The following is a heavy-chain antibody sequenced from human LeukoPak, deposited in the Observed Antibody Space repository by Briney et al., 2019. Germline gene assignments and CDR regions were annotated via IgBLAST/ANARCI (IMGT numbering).Heavy chain of an antibody. J-gene: IGHJ4*02. D-gene: IGHD2-15*01. CDR2: ISGSGGTT. CDR3: AKDRGGYCSGGSCQGAFHY. CDR1: GFIFSTYD. V-gene: IGHV3-23*01. Sequence: GGSLRLSCAASGFIFSTYDMSWVRQAPGKGLEWVSGISGSGGTTYDADSVKGRFTTSRDNSKNTLYLQMNSLRAEDTAVYYCAKDRGGYCSGGSCQGAFHYWGQGTLVTVSS.